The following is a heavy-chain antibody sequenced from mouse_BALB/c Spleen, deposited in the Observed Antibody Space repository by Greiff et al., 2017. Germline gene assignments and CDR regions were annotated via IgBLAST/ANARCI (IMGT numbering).Heavy chain of an antibody. V-gene: IGHV5-6*01. D-gene: IGHD3-3*01. Sequence: EVQVVESGGDLVKPGGSLKLSCAASGFTFSSYGMSWVRQTPDKRLEWVATISSGGSYTYYPDSVKGRFTISRDNAKNTLYLQMSSLKSEDTAMYYCARRDGSFDYWGQGTTLTVSS. CDR3: ARRDGSFDY. CDR1: GFTFSSYG. CDR2: ISSGGSYT. J-gene: IGHJ2*01.